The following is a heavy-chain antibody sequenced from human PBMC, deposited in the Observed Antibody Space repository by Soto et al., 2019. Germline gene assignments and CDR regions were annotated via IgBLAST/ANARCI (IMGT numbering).Heavy chain of an antibody. J-gene: IGHJ4*02. CDR2: TYYTGGT. CDR3: ARDWSSRNYFDY. Sequence: SETLSLTCTVSGGSISGYYWNWIRQPPGKGLEWIGYTYYTGGTNYNPSLRSRVSISVDTSKRQFSLKLRSVTAADTAVYYCARDWSSRNYFDYWGQGNLVTVSS. V-gene: IGHV4-59*01. CDR1: GGSISGYY.